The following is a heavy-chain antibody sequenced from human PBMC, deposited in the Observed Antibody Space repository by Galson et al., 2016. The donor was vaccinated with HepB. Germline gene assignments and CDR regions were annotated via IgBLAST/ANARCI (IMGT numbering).Heavy chain of an antibody. Sequence: TLSLTCGVSGGSVTSPRCYWGWIRQPPGKGLEWIGSIYSSGSTYYNLSPKSRGTISVDTSKNHFSLTLSTVTAADTAVYYCARGAYDTSSSFDNWGQGTLVTVSS. J-gene: IGHJ4*02. CDR1: GGSVTSPRCY. CDR2: IYSSGST. CDR3: ARGAYDTSSSFDN. D-gene: IGHD3-22*01. V-gene: IGHV4-39*02.